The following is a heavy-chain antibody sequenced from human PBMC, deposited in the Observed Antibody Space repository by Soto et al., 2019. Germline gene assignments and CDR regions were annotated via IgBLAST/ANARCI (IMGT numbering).Heavy chain of an antibody. Sequence: QVQLVESGGGVVQPGKSPRLSCAASGFTFKTYGMHWVRQAPGKGLEWLAVIAFDGSNNYTADSVKGRFTISRDNSRNTLYQQMDSLRPQDTAMYYCATLSITSRPFDHWGQGTLVTVSS. D-gene: IGHD6-6*01. CDR2: IAFDGSNN. J-gene: IGHJ4*02. CDR3: ATLSITSRPFDH. CDR1: GFTFKTYG. V-gene: IGHV3-30*03.